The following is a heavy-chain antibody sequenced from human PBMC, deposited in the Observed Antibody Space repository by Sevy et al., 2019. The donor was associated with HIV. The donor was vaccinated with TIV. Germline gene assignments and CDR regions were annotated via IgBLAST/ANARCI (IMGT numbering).Heavy chain of an antibody. CDR1: GFNFRNSW. CDR2: IKQDGYET. CDR3: VRDKEGGASVLDY. D-gene: IGHD3-16*01. Sequence: GGSLRLSCATFGFNFRNSWMAWVRQPPGKGLEFLADIKQDGYETYNVDSVKGRFTISRDNAKNSLHLQMNSLRAEDTAMYFCVRDKEGGASVLDYWGQGTPVTVSS. V-gene: IGHV3-7*03. J-gene: IGHJ4*02.